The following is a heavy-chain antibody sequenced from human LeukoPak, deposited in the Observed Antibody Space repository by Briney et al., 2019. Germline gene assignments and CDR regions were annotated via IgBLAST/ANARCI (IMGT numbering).Heavy chain of an antibody. J-gene: IGHJ4*02. Sequence: ASVKVSCRASGYTFTGYYMHWVRQAPGQGLEWMGWINPNSGGTNYAQKFQGWVTMTRDTSISTGYMELSRLRSDDTAVYYCARMENGDYDRNFDYWGQGTLVTVSS. V-gene: IGHV1-2*04. CDR1: GYTFTGYY. CDR3: ARMENGDYDRNFDY. D-gene: IGHD4-17*01. CDR2: INPNSGGT.